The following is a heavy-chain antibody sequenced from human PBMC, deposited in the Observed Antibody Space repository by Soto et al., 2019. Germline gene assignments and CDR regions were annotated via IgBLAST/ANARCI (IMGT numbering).Heavy chain of an antibody. J-gene: IGHJ5*02. V-gene: IGHV3-48*02. CDR3: AREAALGATYPKWFDP. CDR1: GITFSRFG. Sequence: QLVESGGGLVQPGRSLRLSCAASGITFSRFGMNWVRQAPGKGLEWVSYISSSSSTIYYADSVKGRFTISRDNAKNSLYLQMNSLRDEDTAVYYCAREAALGATYPKWFDPWGQGTLVTVSS. CDR2: ISSSSSTI. D-gene: IGHD1-26*01.